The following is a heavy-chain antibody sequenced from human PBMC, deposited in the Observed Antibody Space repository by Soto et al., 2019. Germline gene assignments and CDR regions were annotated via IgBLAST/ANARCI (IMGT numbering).Heavy chain of an antibody. CDR3: ARRIIAVHDAFDI. Sequence: PGESLKISCMGSGYSFTSYWIGWVRQMPGKGLEWMGIIYPGDSDTRYSPSFQGQVTISADKSISTAYLQWSSLKASDTAMYYCARRIIAVHDAFDIWGQGTMVTVS. J-gene: IGHJ3*02. D-gene: IGHD6-19*01. V-gene: IGHV5-51*01. CDR2: IYPGDSDT. CDR1: GYSFTSYW.